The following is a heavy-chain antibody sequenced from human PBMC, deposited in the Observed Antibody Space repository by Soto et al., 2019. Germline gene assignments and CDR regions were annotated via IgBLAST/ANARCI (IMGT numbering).Heavy chain of an antibody. D-gene: IGHD6-19*01. CDR2: INHSGST. CDR1: GGSISSSSYY. CDR3: ARELRQWLDLVAFDI. Sequence: SETLSLTCTVSGGSISSSSYYWGWIRQPPGKGLEWIGKINHSGSTNYNPSLKSRVTISVDTSKNQFSLKLSSVTAADTAVYYCARELRQWLDLVAFDIWGQGTMVTVSS. V-gene: IGHV4-39*07. J-gene: IGHJ3*02.